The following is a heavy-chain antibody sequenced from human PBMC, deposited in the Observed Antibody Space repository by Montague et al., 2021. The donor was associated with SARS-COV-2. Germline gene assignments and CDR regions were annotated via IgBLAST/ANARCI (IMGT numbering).Heavy chain of an antibody. CDR1: GFAFSSYA. V-gene: IGHV3-23*01. CDR3: AKGGGTYFHWCFDL. J-gene: IGHJ2*01. D-gene: IGHD1-26*01. CDR2: VSDGGGTT. Sequence: RLSWSASGFAFSSYAMSWVRQAPGKGLEWVSIVSDGGGTTYYGDSVKGRFTASRDNSKNTVDLQLNSLRGEDTAVYYCAKGGGTYFHWCFDLWGRGALVSVSS.